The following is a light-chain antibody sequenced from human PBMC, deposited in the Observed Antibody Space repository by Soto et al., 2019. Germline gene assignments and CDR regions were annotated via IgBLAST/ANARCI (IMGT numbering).Light chain of an antibody. CDR2: KAS. J-gene: IGKJ1*01. V-gene: IGKV1-5*03. CDR3: LQYNSYPWT. CDR1: QSISSW. Sequence: DIHMSQSPSTLSASVGYRFTITCRASQSISSWLSWYQQEPGKPPKLLIYKASSLESGVPSRFGGSGSGTEFTLTISSLQPDDFETYYCLQYNSYPWTFGQGTKVDIK.